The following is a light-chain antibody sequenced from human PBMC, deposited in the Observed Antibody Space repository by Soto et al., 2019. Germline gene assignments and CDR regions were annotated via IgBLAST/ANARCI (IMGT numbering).Light chain of an antibody. J-gene: IGLJ1*01. Sequence: QSVLTQPPSASGSPGQSVTISCTGTSSDIGAYDYVSWYQQHPGKVPRLMIYEVTKRPSGVPDRFSASKSGNTASLTVSGLQAEAEADYYCSSHGGANNFYVFGTGTKVTVL. CDR2: EVT. V-gene: IGLV2-8*01. CDR3: SSHGGANNFYV. CDR1: SSDIGAYDY.